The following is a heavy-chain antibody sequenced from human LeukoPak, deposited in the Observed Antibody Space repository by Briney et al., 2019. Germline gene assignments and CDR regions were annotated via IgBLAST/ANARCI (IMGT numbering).Heavy chain of an antibody. V-gene: IGHV3-30*02. D-gene: IGHD7-27*01. Sequence: GGSLRLSCAASGFTFSSYGMHWVRQAPGKGLEWVTFIRYDGSNKYYADSVKGRFTISRDNSKNTLYLRMNSLRAEDTAVYYCARGPWGPTGVDYWGQGTLVTVSS. CDR1: GFTFSSYG. J-gene: IGHJ4*02. CDR3: ARGPWGPTGVDY. CDR2: IRYDGSNK.